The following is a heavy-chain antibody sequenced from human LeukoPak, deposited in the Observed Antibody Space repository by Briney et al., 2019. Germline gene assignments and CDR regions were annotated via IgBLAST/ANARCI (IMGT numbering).Heavy chain of an antibody. V-gene: IGHV3-74*03. Sequence: GGSLRLSCAASGFTFSSYWMHWVRQDPGKGLVWVSRINSDGSSITYADSVKGRFTISRDNAKNTLYLQMNSLGVEDTAVYYCAREGRVSGYDFDAWGQGTLVTVSS. CDR2: INSDGSSI. CDR1: GFTFSSYW. D-gene: IGHD5-12*01. CDR3: AREGRVSGYDFDA. J-gene: IGHJ4*02.